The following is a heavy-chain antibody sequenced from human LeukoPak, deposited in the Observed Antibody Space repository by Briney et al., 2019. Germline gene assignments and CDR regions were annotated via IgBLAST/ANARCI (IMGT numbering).Heavy chain of an antibody. CDR3: ARGGGRGYSYGLDY. V-gene: IGHV4-59*01. D-gene: IGHD5-18*01. CDR2: IYYSGST. CDR1: GGSISSYY. Sequence: PSETLSLTCTVSGGSISSYYWSWIRQPPGKGLEWIGYIYYSGSTNYNPSLKSRVTISVDTSKNQFSLKLSSVTAADTAVYYYARGGGRGYSYGLDYWGQGTLVTVSS. J-gene: IGHJ4*02.